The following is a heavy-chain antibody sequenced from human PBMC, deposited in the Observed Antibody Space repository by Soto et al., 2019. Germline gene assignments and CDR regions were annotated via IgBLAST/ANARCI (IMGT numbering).Heavy chain of an antibody. CDR3: ARGVGFGYYYYHMDL. Sequence: SETLSLTCTVARSSVSNISDYWSWVRQPPGKGLEWIGYIYYSGSADYNPSLGSRVTISLDTSKNQFSLKLSSVTTADTAVYYCARGVGFGYYYYHMDLWGQGTTVTVSS. J-gene: IGHJ6*02. CDR1: RSSVSNISDY. V-gene: IGHV4-61*01. D-gene: IGHD3-10*01. CDR2: IYYSGSA.